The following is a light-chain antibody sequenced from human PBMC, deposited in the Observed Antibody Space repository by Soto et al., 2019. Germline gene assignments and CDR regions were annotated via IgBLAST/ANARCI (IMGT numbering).Light chain of an antibody. J-gene: IGLJ1*01. CDR2: EVS. CDR1: TSDVGGYNY. CDR3: FPYTTSSAPYV. V-gene: IGLV2-14*01. Sequence: QSALTQPASVSGSPGQSITISCTGTTSDVGGYNYVSWYQQHPGKAPKLMIYEVSNRPSGVSNRFSGSKSGNTASLTISGLQAEDEAAYYCFPYTTSSAPYVFGTGTKVTVL.